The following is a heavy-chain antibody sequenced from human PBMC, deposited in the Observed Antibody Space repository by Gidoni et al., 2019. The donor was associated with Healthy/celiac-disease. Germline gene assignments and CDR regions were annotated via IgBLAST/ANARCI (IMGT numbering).Heavy chain of an antibody. CDR3: AKGVITIFGVDINQNWFDP. Sequence: QVQLVQSGAEVKKPGASVKVSCKASGYTFTGYYMHWVRQAPGQGLEWMGWINPNSGGTNYAQKFQGRVTMTRDTSISTAYMELSRLRSDDTAVYYCAKGVITIFGVDINQNWFDPWGQGTLVTVSS. D-gene: IGHD3-3*01. CDR2: INPNSGGT. J-gene: IGHJ5*02. V-gene: IGHV1-2*02. CDR1: GYTFTGYY.